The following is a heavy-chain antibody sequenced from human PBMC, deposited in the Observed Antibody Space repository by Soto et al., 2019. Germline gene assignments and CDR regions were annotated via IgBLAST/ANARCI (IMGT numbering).Heavy chain of an antibody. CDR3: ATIRVRGGPLRFED. CDR1: GGLFSVFS. D-gene: IGHD5-12*01. Sequence: QVQLVQSGAEVKKPGSSVKVSCKTSGGLFSVFSFNWVRQAPGQGLEWMGGVLPNTGSTDYAQKFQGILTITADRSTSTIYMGLSSLTSDDTANYYCATIRVRGGPLRFEDGGQGTLISVSS. CDR2: VLPNTGST. V-gene: IGHV1-69*06. J-gene: IGHJ4*01.